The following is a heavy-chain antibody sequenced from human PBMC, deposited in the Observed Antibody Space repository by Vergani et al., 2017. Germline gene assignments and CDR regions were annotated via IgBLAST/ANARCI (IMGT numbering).Heavy chain of an antibody. Sequence: EVQLVESGGGFIQPGRSLRLSCAASGFTVSSNYMSWVRQAPGKGLEWVSVIYRGGSTYYAESVKGRFTISRDNSRNTLYLRMNSLRVEDTAVYYCASFANGTVAAAMLGYYYYGMDVWGQGTTVTVSS. CDR3: ASFANGTVAAAMLGYYYYGMDV. CDR2: IYRGGST. CDR1: GFTVSSNY. D-gene: IGHD2-2*01. V-gene: IGHV3-53*01. J-gene: IGHJ6*02.